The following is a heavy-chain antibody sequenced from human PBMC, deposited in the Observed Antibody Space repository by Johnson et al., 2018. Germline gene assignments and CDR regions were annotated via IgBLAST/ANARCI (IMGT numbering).Heavy chain of an antibody. CDR3: ARDVYHDDWGHHYYCYMDG. Sequence: QVQLQESGPGLVKPSQTLSLTCTVSGVSISRGIYYWSWIRQPAGKGLEWIGRINSRGSTNYNPSLKSRVTISIDTSNNQFSLERSSVTAADTAIYYCARDVYHDDWGHHYYCYMDGWGKVATVTFS. CDR2: INSRGST. V-gene: IGHV4-61*02. J-gene: IGHJ6*03. D-gene: IGHD7-27*01. CDR1: GVSISRGIYY.